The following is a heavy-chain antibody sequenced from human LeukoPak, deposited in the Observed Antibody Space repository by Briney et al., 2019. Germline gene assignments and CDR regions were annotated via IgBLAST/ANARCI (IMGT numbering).Heavy chain of an antibody. Sequence: SQTLSLTCTVSGGSISSGGYYWSWIRQHPGKGLEWIGYIYYSGSTYYNPSLKSRVTISVDASKNQFSLKLSSVTAADTAVYYCARVTSDYVWGSYRPPSRWFDPWGQGTLVTVSS. CDR3: ARVTSDYVWGSYRPPSRWFDP. J-gene: IGHJ5*02. D-gene: IGHD3-16*02. V-gene: IGHV4-31*03. CDR1: GGSISSGGYY. CDR2: IYYSGST.